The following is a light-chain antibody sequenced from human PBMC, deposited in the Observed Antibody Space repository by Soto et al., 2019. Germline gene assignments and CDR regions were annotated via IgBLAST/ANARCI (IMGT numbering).Light chain of an antibody. CDR1: SSDVGYYNY. Sequence: QSVLTQPASVSGSPGQSITISCTGTSSDVGYYNYVSWYQQHPGKATKLMIYDVNNRPSGVSNRFSGSKSGNTASLTISGLQAEDEADYYCSSYTSNTTLVFGGGTKVTVL. CDR2: DVN. V-gene: IGLV2-14*01. CDR3: SSYTSNTTLV. J-gene: IGLJ2*01.